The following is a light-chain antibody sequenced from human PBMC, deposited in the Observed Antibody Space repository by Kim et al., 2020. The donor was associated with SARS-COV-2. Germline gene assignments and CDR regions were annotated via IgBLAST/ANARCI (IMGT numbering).Light chain of an antibody. V-gene: IGLV2-14*04. CDR2: DVS. CDR3: SSYTSSSTWV. CDR1: SGDVGGYNY. Sequence: GQSITNACTGTSGDVGGYNYVSRYHQHPGKAPKLMIYDVSKRPSGVSNRCSGSKSGNTASLTISGLQAEDEADYYCSSYTSSSTWVFGGGTQLTVL. J-gene: IGLJ3*02.